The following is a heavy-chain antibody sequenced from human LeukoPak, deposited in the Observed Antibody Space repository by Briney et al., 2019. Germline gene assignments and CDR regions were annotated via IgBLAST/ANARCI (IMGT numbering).Heavy chain of an antibody. Sequence: GGSLRLSCAASGFTFSSYWMNWARQAPGKGLEWVAVIWYDGSNKYYADSVKGRFTISRDNSKNTLYLQMNSLRAEDTAVYYCARRQGYYFDYWGQGTLVTVSS. J-gene: IGHJ4*02. V-gene: IGHV3-33*08. CDR1: GFTFSSYW. CDR3: ARRQGYYFDY. CDR2: IWYDGSNK.